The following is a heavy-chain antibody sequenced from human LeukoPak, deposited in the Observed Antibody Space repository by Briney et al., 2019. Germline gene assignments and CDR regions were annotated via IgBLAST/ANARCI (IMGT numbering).Heavy chain of an antibody. CDR1: GFTVSSNY. J-gene: IGHJ4*02. V-gene: IGHV3-53*01. CDR3: ARDYYGSGSYPSDY. CDR2: IYTGGST. D-gene: IGHD3-10*01. Sequence: GGSLRLSCAASGFTVSSNYMSWVRQAPGRGLEWVSVIYTGGSTYYADSVRGRFTISRDNSKNTLYLQMNSLRAEDTAVYYCARDYYGSGSYPSDYWGQGTLVTVSS.